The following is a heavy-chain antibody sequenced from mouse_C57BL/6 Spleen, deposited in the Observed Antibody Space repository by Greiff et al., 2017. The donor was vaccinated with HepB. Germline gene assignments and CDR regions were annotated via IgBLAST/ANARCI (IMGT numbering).Heavy chain of an antibody. CDR1: GYTFTSYW. V-gene: IGHV1-50*01. J-gene: IGHJ4*01. D-gene: IGHD2-3*01. CDR2: IDPSDSYT. Sequence: QVQLQQPGAELVKPGASVKLSCKASGYTFTSYWMQWVKQRPGQGLEWIGEIDPSDSYTNYNQKFKGKATLTVDTSSSTAYMQLSSLTSEDSAVYYCARTSYDDDAMDYWGQGTSVTVSS. CDR3: ARTSYDDDAMDY.